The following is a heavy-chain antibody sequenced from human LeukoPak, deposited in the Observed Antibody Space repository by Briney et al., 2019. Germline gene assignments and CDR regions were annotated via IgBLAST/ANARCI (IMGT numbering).Heavy chain of an antibody. Sequence: SETLSLTCAVYGGSFSGYYWSWIRQPPGKGLEWIGEINHSGSTNYNPSLKSRVTISVDTSKNQFSLKLSSVTAADTAVYYCARPQPYSQLDYWGQGTLVTVSS. CDR3: ARPQPYSQLDY. J-gene: IGHJ4*02. V-gene: IGHV4-34*01. D-gene: IGHD5-12*01. CDR1: GGSFSGYY. CDR2: INHSGST.